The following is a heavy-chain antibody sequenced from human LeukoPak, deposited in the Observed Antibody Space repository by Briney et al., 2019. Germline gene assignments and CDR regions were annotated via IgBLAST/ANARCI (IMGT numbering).Heavy chain of an antibody. J-gene: IGHJ5*02. V-gene: IGHV4-61*01. Sequence: SETLFLTCTVSGGSVSSGSYYWSWIRQPPGKGLEWIGFFYHSGSTHYSPSLKSRDTISLDTSKSQLSLRLSSVTAADTAVYYCARASQWLVITWGQGTLVTVSS. D-gene: IGHD6-19*01. CDR1: GGSVSSGSYY. CDR3: ARASQWLVIT. CDR2: FYHSGST.